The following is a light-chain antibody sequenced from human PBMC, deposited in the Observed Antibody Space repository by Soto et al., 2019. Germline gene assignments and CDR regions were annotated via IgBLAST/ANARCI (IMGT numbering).Light chain of an antibody. V-gene: IGKV1-39*01. CDR2: AAS. J-gene: IGKJ2*01. CDR1: QTISSY. CDR3: QKYSSNPYT. Sequence: DIQMTQSPSSLSASVGDRVTITCRASQTISSYLDWYQQNPGKAPKLLIYAASNLQNGVPSRFSGSGSGTEFALTITSLQPDDLATYYCQKYSSNPYTFGQGTKLEIK.